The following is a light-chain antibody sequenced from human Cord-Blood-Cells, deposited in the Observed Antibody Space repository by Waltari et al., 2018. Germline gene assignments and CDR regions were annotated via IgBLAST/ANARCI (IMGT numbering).Light chain of an antibody. CDR2: KAS. CDR1: QSISIG. V-gene: IGKV1-5*03. Sequence: DIQMTQSPSTLSASVGDRVTITCRASQSISIGLAWYQQKPGKAPKLLIDKASSLESGVPSRFSGSGSGTEFTLTIIRLQPDDFATYYCQQYNSYSLTFGKGTKVEIK. CDR3: QQYNSYSLT. J-gene: IGKJ1*01.